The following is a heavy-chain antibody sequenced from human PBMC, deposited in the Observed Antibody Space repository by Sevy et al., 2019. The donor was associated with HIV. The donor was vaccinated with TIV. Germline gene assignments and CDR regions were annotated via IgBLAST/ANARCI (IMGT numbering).Heavy chain of an antibody. CDR1: GGSISSSSYY. D-gene: IGHD3-9*01. Sequence: ETLSLTCTVSGGSISSSSYYWGWIRQPPGKGLEWIGSIYYSGNTYYNPSLKSRVTISVDTSKNQFSLKLSSVTAADTAVYYCARHAVDFDAFDIWGQGTMVTVSS. V-gene: IGHV4-39*01. J-gene: IGHJ3*02. CDR3: ARHAVDFDAFDI. CDR2: IYYSGNT.